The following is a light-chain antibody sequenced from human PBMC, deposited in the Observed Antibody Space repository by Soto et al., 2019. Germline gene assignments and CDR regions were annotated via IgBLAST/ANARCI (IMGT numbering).Light chain of an antibody. CDR2: GAS. CDR1: QSVGRN. CDR3: QHYYNWPRT. Sequence: EIVMTQSLATLSVSPGERATLSCRASQSVGRNLAWYQQKPGQSPRLLVYGASTRATGITARFSGSGSGTDFTLSISSLQSQDFAIYYCQHYYNWPRTFGQGTRVEIK. J-gene: IGKJ1*01. V-gene: IGKV3-15*01.